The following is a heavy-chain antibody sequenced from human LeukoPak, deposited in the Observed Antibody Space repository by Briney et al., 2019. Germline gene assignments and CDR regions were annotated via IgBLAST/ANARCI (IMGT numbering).Heavy chain of an antibody. D-gene: IGHD1-26*01. Sequence: PSQTLSLTCTVSGGSISSGSYYWSWIRQPPGKGLEWIGEINHSGSTNYNPSLKSRVTISVDTSKNQFSLKLSSVTAADTAVYYCARGLVGATGYYFDYWGQGTLVTVSS. V-gene: IGHV4-39*07. CDR3: ARGLVGATGYYFDY. CDR1: GGSISSGSYY. J-gene: IGHJ4*02. CDR2: INHSGST.